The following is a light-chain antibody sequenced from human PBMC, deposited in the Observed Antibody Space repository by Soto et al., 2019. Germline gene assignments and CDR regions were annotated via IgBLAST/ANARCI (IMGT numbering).Light chain of an antibody. CDR3: SSYSRSSTLYV. CDR1: SSDVGGYNY. J-gene: IGLJ1*01. V-gene: IGLV2-14*01. CDR2: EVT. Sequence: QSALTRPASVSGSPGQSITISCTGTSSDVGGYNYVSWYQQPPGKAPKLMIYEVTNRPSGVSNRFSGSKSANTASLTISGLQAEDEADYYCSSYSRSSTLYVFGTGTKVTVL.